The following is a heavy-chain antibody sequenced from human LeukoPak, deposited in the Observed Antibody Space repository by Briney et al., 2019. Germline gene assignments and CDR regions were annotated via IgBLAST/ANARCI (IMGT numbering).Heavy chain of an antibody. D-gene: IGHD3-3*01. J-gene: IGHJ5*02. CDR1: GYTFTGYY. V-gene: IGHV1-2*02. CDR2: INPNSGGT. Sequence: ASVKVSCKASGYTFTGYYMHWVRQAPGQGLEWMGWINPNSGGTNYAQKFQGRVTMTRDTSISTACMELSRLRSDDTAVYYCARGSYDFWSGYPHWFDPWGQGTLVTVSS. CDR3: ARGSYDFWSGYPHWFDP.